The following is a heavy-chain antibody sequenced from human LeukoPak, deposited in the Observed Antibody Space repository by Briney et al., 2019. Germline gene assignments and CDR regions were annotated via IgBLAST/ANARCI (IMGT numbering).Heavy chain of an antibody. Sequence: SETLSLTCTVPAGSITSFYWSWIRQPPGKGLVWIGYMFYSGSTNNNPSLKSRVTISVDTSKNQFSLILNSVTAANTAVYYCARQGFGSGWYYYFDYWGQGTLVTVSS. CDR3: ARQGFGSGWYYYFDY. J-gene: IGHJ4*02. D-gene: IGHD6-19*01. CDR2: MFYSGST. CDR1: AGSITSFY. V-gene: IGHV4-59*08.